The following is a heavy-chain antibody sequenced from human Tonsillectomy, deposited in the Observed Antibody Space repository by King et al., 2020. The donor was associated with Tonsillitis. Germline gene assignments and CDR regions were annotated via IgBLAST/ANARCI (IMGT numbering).Heavy chain of an antibody. CDR3: ARGDPWIQLCSVGYYFDY. CDR2: INHSGST. V-gene: IGHV4-34*01. D-gene: IGHD5-18*01. CDR1: GGSFSGYY. J-gene: IGHJ4*02. Sequence: VQLQQWGAGLLKPSETLSLTCAVYGGSFSGYYWSWIRQPPGKGLEWIGEINHSGSTNYNPSIKSRVTISVDTTKNQFSLKLSSVTAADTAVYYCARGDPWIQLCSVGYYFDYWGQGTLVTVSS.